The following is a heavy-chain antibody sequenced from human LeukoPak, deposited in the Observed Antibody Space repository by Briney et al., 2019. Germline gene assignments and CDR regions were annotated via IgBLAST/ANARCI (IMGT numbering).Heavy chain of an antibody. J-gene: IGHJ6*02. D-gene: IGHD1-26*01. V-gene: IGHV3-74*03. CDR1: GFTFSRYW. Sequence: GGSLRLSCAASGFTFSRYWMHWVRQAPGKGLMWVSRISPDGSTTLYADSVKGRFTISRDNAKNSLYLQMISLRAEDTAVYYCARCGTPNNYYGYGVDVWGQGTTVIVSS. CDR2: ISPDGSTT. CDR3: ARCGTPNNYYGYGVDV.